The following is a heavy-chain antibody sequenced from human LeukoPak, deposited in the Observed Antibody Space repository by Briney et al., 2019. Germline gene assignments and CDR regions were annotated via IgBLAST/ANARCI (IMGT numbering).Heavy chain of an antibody. CDR2: ISSSSSYI. V-gene: IGHV3-21*01. Sequence: GGSLRLSCAASGFTFSSYSMNWVRQAPGKGLEWVSSISSSSSYIYYADSVKGRFTISRDNAKNSLYLQMNSLRAEDTAVYYCAREGSSSPDFDYWGQGTLVTVSS. CDR3: AREGSSSPDFDY. J-gene: IGHJ4*02. CDR1: GFTFSSYS. D-gene: IGHD6-13*01.